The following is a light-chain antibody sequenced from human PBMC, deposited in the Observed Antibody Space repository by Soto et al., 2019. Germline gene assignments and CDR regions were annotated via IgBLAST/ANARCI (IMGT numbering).Light chain of an antibody. CDR3: QHYTNWPLT. Sequence: EIVMTQSPVTLSVSPGERATLSCRASHDVSSRLAWYQQKPGQAPRLLIYDASTMATGLPARFSGSGSGTEFTLTISSLQSEDFAVYYCQHYTNWPLTFGGGTKVEIK. V-gene: IGKV3-15*01. J-gene: IGKJ4*01. CDR1: HDVSSR. CDR2: DAS.